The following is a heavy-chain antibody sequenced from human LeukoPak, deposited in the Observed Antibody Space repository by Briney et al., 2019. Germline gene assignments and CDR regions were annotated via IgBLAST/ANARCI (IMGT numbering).Heavy chain of an antibody. V-gene: IGHV4-39*01. CDR3: ARRVYHYDSSGYPFDY. J-gene: IGHJ4*02. CDR2: IYYSGST. Sequence: SETLSLTCTVSGGSISSSSYYWGWIRQPPGKGLEWIGSIYYSGSTYYNPSLKSRVTISVDTSKNQFSLELSSVTAADTAVYYCARRVYHYDSSGYPFDYWGQGTLVTVSS. D-gene: IGHD3-22*01. CDR1: GGSISSSSYY.